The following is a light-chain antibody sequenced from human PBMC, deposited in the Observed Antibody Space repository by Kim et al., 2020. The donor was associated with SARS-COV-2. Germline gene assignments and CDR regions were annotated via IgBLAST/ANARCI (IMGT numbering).Light chain of an antibody. CDR1: SIGSKS. V-gene: IGLV3-21*04. J-gene: IGLJ2*01. Sequence: SYELTQPPSVSVAPGKTARVSCGGNSIGSKSVHWYQQKSGQAPVVVIYYDSDRPSGIPERFSGSNSGNTATLTISRVEAGDEAVYYCQVWDSSSDHRVVFGGGTQLTAL. CDR3: QVWDSSSDHRVV. CDR2: YDS.